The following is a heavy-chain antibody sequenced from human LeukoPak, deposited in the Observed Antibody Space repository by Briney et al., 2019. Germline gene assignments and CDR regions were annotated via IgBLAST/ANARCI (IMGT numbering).Heavy chain of an antibody. CDR2: ISGSGGST. V-gene: IGHV3-23*01. CDR3: ARYGDAYNLYY. Sequence: PGGSLRLSCAASGFTFSSYAMGWVRQAPGKGLEWVSAISGSGGSTYYADSVKGRFTISRDNSKNTLYLQMNSLRAEDTAVYYCARYGDAYNLYYWGQGALVIVSS. D-gene: IGHD5-24*01. J-gene: IGHJ4*02. CDR1: GFTFSSYA.